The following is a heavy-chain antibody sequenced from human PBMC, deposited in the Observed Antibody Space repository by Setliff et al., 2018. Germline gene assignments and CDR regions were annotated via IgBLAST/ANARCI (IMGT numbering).Heavy chain of an antibody. V-gene: IGHV4-4*07. D-gene: IGHD6-19*01. CDR1: GGSISSYY. J-gene: IGHJ6*03. CDR3: AREQWLDPPGYYYMDV. Sequence: ASETVSLTCTVSGGSISSYYWSWIRQPAGKGLEWIGHIYIGGSANYNPSLKSRVTMSIDTSKNQFSLKLNSVTAADMAVYYCAREQWLDPPGYYYMDVWAKGTTVTVSS. CDR2: IYIGGSA.